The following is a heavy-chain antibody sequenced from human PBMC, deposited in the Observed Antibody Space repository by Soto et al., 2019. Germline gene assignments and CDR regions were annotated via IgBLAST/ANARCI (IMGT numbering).Heavy chain of an antibody. CDR1: GGSITRRSSY. V-gene: IGHV4-39*01. CDR2: FYDGNT. J-gene: IGHJ4*02. Sequence: SETLSLTCIVSGGSITRRSSYWAWIRQPPGKGLEWVGTFYDGNTYHNPSLRSRITIAVDTSKNQFSLKLNSVAAADTAFYYCATTRGLAVGGSFDYWGQGMLVTSPQ. CDR3: ATTRGLAVGGSFDY. D-gene: IGHD3-10*01.